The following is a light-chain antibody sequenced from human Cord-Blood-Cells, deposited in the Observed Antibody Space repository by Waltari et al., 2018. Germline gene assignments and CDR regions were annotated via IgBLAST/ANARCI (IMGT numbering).Light chain of an antibody. CDR3: QQYGSSPLT. J-gene: IGKJ3*01. Sequence: EIVLTQSPGTLSLSPGERATLSCRASQSVSSSYLAWYQHKPGQAPRLLIDGASSRATGIPDRFSGSGSGTDFTLTISRLEPEDFAVYYCQQYGSSPLTFGPGTKVDIK. CDR1: QSVSSSY. CDR2: GAS. V-gene: IGKV3-20*01.